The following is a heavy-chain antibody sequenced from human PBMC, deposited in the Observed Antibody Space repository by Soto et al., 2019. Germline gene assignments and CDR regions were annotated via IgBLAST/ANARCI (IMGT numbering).Heavy chain of an antibody. CDR3: AREPGIYDGSGNYYSESFDI. CDR1: GFTFTTFT. J-gene: IGHJ3*02. D-gene: IGHD3-22*01. CDR2: ISSDSRHI. V-gene: IGHV3-21*01. Sequence: SLRLSCAVYGFTFTTFTMSWVRQAPGKGLEWVSSISSDSRHIYYRDSVRGRFTISRDSAKKSVFLQMSSLRVEDTAVYYCAREPGIYDGSGNYYSESFDIWGQGTMVTVSS.